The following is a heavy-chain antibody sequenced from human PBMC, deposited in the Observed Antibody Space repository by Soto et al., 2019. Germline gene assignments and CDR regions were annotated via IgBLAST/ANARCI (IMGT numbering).Heavy chain of an antibody. D-gene: IGHD1-26*01. CDR1: GFTFSSYA. Sequence: GGSLRLSCAASGFTFSSYAMSWVRQAPGKGLEWVSAISGSGGSTYYADSVKGRFTISRDNSKNTLYLQMNSLRAEDTAVYYCAKDATLYSGSYDSFDYWGQGTLVTVSS. CDR3: AKDATLYSGSYDSFDY. V-gene: IGHV3-23*01. J-gene: IGHJ4*02. CDR2: ISGSGGST.